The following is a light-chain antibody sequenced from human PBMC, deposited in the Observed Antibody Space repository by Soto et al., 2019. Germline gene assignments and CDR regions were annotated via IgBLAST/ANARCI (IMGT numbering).Light chain of an antibody. CDR1: QGIANH. CDR2: ASS. CDR3: HKYKSTPYT. V-gene: IGKV1-27*01. Sequence: DIQMTQSPSSLSASVGDRATITCRASQGIANHLAWYQQKPGKAPNLLIYASSTLQLGVPSRFSGSGFRTDFTLTMSSLQPEDVATYYCHKYKSTPYTFGPGAKVDI. J-gene: IGKJ3*01.